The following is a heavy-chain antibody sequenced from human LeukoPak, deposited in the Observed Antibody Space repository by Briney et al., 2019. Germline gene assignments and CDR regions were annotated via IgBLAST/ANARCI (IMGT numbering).Heavy chain of an antibody. CDR2: IYPRDGST. Sequence: ASVKVSCKASGGTFTSNYVHWVRQAPGQGLEWVGMIYPRDGSTSYAQKFQGRVIVSRDTSTSTVHMELSGLRSEDTAVYYCARDQEGFDYWGQGTLVTVSS. V-gene: IGHV1-46*01. J-gene: IGHJ4*02. CDR1: GGTFTSNY. CDR3: ARDQEGFDY.